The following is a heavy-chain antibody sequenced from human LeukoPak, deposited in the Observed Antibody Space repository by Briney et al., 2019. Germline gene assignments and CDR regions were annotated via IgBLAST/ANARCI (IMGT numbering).Heavy chain of an antibody. CDR2: IYIGGST. CDR1: GFTVSSNY. J-gene: IGHJ4*02. D-gene: IGHD2-2*02. Sequence: TGGSLRLSCAASGFTVSSNYKGWVRQAPGKGLEWVSVIYIGGSTYYADSVKGRFTISRDISKNTLYLQMNSLRAEDTAMYYCARLGFVVPAVIFDYWGQGTLVTVSS. CDR3: ARLGFVVPAVIFDY. V-gene: IGHV3-53*01.